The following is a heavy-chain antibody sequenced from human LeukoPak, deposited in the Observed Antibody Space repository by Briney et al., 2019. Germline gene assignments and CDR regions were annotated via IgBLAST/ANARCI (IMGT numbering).Heavy chain of an antibody. D-gene: IGHD1-26*01. CDR3: ARSVGGSYEADY. V-gene: IGHV4-59*01. CDR1: GGSISSYY. J-gene: IGHJ4*02. Sequence: PSETLSLTCTVSGGSISSYYWSWIRQPPGKGLEWLGYIYYSGSTNYNPSLKSRVTISVDTSKKQFSLKLSSVTAADTAVYYCARSVGGSYEADYWGQGTLVTVSS. CDR2: IYYSGST.